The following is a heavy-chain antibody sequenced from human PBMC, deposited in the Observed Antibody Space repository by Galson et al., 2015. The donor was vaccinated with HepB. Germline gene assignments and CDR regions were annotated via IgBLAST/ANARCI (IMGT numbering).Heavy chain of an antibody. CDR2: IYHSGST. V-gene: IGHV4-4*02. D-gene: IGHD3-16*01. Sequence: ETLSLTCAVSGGSISSSNWWSWVRQPPGKGLEWIGEIYHSGSTNYNPSLKSRVTISVDKSKNQFSLKLSSVTAADTAVYYCARQGITLPNNHYYETSYYYYYGMDVWGQGTTVTVSS. CDR1: GGSISSSNW. CDR3: ARQGITLPNNHYYETSYYYYYGMDV. J-gene: IGHJ6*02.